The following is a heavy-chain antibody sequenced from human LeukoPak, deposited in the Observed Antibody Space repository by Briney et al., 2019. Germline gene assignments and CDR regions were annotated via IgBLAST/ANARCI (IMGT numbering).Heavy chain of an antibody. CDR2: ISYDKSHR. Sequence: GGPLRLSCAASGLTFSRYGMYWVRQAPAKGLEGVALISYDKSHRYYADSVKGRFTISRDNAKNSLFLQVSSLRAEDTAVYYCTTSDINYRPFDNWGQGTLVTVSS. V-gene: IGHV3-30*03. D-gene: IGHD4-11*01. CDR1: GLTFSRYG. CDR3: TTSDINYRPFDN. J-gene: IGHJ4*02.